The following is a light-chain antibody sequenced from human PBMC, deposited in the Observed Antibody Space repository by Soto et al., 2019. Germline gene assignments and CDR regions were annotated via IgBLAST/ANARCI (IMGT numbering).Light chain of an antibody. CDR1: QNIGTN. Sequence: DVPLTQSPSTLSAFVGDSVTITCRASQNIGTNLAWYQQKPGKAPKLLIHDASRLQGGVPSRFRGSGLGREFTLTITSLQPDDFAAYFCQQHWTFSKTFGQGTGVEIK. V-gene: IGKV1-5*01. J-gene: IGKJ1*01. CDR3: QQHWTFSKT. CDR2: DAS.